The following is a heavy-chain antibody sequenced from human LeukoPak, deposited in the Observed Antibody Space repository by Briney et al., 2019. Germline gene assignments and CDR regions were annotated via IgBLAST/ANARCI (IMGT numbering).Heavy chain of an antibody. V-gene: IGHV1-24*01. Sequence: GASVKVSCKVSGYTLTELSMHWVRQAPGKGLAWMGGFDPEDGETIYAQKFQGRVTMTEDTSTDTAYMELSSLRSEDTAVYYCATVRAVAGPGVYYFDYWGQGTLVTVSS. J-gene: IGHJ4*02. CDR2: FDPEDGET. CDR1: GYTLTELS. D-gene: IGHD6-19*01. CDR3: ATVRAVAGPGVYYFDY.